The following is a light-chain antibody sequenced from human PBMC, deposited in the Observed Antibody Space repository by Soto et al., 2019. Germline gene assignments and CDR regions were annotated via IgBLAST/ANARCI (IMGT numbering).Light chain of an antibody. J-gene: IGKJ5*01. Sequence: DIVLTPAPDNLSLSPGESATLSCRVSQFTNGKYVAWYQQRHGLPPRLLVYGASKRAPGIPDRFRGSGSGSEFTLTISAVEPEDFAVYFCQHFGSSPPVTFGQGTRLEIK. CDR3: QHFGSSPPVT. CDR1: QFTNGKY. V-gene: IGKV3-20*01. CDR2: GAS.